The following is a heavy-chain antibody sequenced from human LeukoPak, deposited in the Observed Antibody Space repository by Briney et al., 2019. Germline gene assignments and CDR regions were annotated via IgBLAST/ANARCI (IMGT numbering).Heavy chain of an antibody. CDR1: GFTFSSYW. D-gene: IGHD2-2*01. V-gene: IGHV3-74*01. CDR2: INSDGSST. CDR3: ARGYCSSTSCSSVYH. J-gene: IGHJ5*02. Sequence: GGSLRLSCAASGFTFSSYWMHWVRQAPGKGLVWVSRINSDGSSTSYADSVKGRFTISRDNAKNTLYLQMNSLRAEDTAVYYCARGYCSSTSCSSVYHWGQGTLVTVSS.